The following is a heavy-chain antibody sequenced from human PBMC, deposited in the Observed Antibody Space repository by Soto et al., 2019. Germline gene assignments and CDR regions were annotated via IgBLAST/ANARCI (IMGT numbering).Heavy chain of an antibody. J-gene: IGHJ5*02. CDR2: ISSSGSTI. V-gene: IGHV3-11*01. CDR1: GFTFSDYY. Sequence: GGSLRLSCAAFGFTFSDYYMSWIRQAPGKGLEWVSYISSSGSTIYYADSVKGRFTISRDNAKNSLYLQMNSLRAEDTAVYYCARGRGSAGSCYDWFDTWGQGTLVTVSS. D-gene: IGHD2-15*01. CDR3: ARGRGSAGSCYDWFDT.